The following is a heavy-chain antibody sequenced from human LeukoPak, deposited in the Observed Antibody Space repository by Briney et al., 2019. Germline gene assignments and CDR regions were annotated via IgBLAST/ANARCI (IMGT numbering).Heavy chain of an antibody. CDR2: ISSSGSTI. V-gene: IGHV3-48*04. Sequence: PGRSLRLSCAASGFTFSSYGMHWVRQAPGKGLEWVSYISSSGSTIYYADSVKGRFTISRDNAKNSLYLQMNSLRAEDTAVYYCARRMITFGGVIVRKRWSFDYWGQGTLVTVSS. CDR1: GFTFSSYG. D-gene: IGHD3-16*02. CDR3: ARRMITFGGVIVRKRWSFDY. J-gene: IGHJ4*02.